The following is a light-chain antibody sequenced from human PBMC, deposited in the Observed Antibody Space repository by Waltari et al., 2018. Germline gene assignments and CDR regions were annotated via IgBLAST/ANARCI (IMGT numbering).Light chain of an antibody. CDR1: ISDIGSYHF. Sequence: QSALTQPRSVSGSPGQSVTISCTGTISDIGSYHFVSWYQQQSGKAPKVIIYDVHARPSGVPDRFSGSRSGNTASLTISRLQADDEGEYYCCAYAGSNIFVFGVGTQLTVL. J-gene: IGLJ1*01. CDR2: DVH. V-gene: IGLV2-11*01. CDR3: CAYAGSNIFV.